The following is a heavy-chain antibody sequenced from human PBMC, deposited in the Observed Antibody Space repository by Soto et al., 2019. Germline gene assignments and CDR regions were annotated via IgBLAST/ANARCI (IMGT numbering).Heavy chain of an antibody. CDR1: GYTLTSHH. Sequence: QVHLVQSGAEVKKPGASMKVSCTASGYTLTSHHVHWGRQAPGRRLEWMGSINPANGVAQYTARFQGRVIMTRDTSTSTVYMELRGLTSEDTAIFYCARGGGVGLDGSAAFDIWGQGTMVTVSS. CDR3: ARGGGVGLDGSAAFDI. J-gene: IGHJ3*02. V-gene: IGHV1-46*01. CDR2: INPANGVA. D-gene: IGHD1-1*01.